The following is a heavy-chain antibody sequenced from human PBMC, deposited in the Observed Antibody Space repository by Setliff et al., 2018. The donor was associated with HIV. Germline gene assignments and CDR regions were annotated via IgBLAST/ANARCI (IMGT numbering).Heavy chain of an antibody. V-gene: IGHV1-69*10. CDR1: GGTFSSYA. J-gene: IGHJ3*02. Sequence: SVKVSCKASGGTFSSYAISWVRQAPGQGLEWMGGIIPIIGITNQAQKFQGRVTITADKSTNTAYMELSSLRSEDTAVYYCARGLWENYYDSSGYPVPDAFDIWGQGTMVTVSS. CDR2: IIPIIGIT. CDR3: ARGLWENYYDSSGYPVPDAFDI. D-gene: IGHD3-22*01.